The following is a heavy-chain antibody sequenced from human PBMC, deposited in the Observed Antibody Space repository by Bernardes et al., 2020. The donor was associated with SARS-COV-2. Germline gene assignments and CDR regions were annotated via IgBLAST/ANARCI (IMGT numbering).Heavy chain of an antibody. CDR2: INPNSGGT. CDR3: ALPPTNYDRYAMDV. V-gene: IGHV1-2*02. Sequence: ASVQVSCKASGYTFTGYYIHWVRLAPGQGLEWMGWINPNSGGTNYAQKFQGRVTMTRDTSISTAYLELSSLRSDDTAVYYCALPPTNYDRYAMDVWGQETTVTVSS. D-gene: IGHD3-22*01. CDR1: GYTFTGYY. J-gene: IGHJ6*02.